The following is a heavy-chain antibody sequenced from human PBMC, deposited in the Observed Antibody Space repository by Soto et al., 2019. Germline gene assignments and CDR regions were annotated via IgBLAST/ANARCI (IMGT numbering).Heavy chain of an antibody. D-gene: IGHD6-13*01. Sequence: QVQLQESGPGLVEPSQTLSLTCTVSGGSISGEGYYWSWIRQYSGRGLEWLGYIHYSGSTYYNPSLESRVSISVDTSKTQFFLNLSSVTAADTAVYYCARAWTATAGWANWFDRWGQGTLVTVSS. CDR2: IHYSGST. J-gene: IGHJ5*02. CDR1: GGSISGEGYY. V-gene: IGHV4-31*03. CDR3: ARAWTATAGWANWFDR.